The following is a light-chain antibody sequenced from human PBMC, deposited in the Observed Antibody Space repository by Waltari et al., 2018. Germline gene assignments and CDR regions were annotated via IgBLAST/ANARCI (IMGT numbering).Light chain of an antibody. CDR3: QHRSTNWPT. Sequence: EIVLTQSPATLSLSPGERATISCRASQSVSSYLAWYQQKPGQAPRLLIYDASNRATGIPARFSGSGSGTDFTLTISSLEPEDFAVYYCQHRSTNWPTFGQGTKLEIK. J-gene: IGKJ2*01. CDR1: QSVSSY. CDR2: DAS. V-gene: IGKV3-11*01.